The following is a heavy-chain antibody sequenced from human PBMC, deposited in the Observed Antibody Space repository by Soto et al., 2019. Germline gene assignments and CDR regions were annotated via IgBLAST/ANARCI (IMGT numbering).Heavy chain of an antibody. D-gene: IGHD3-3*01. CDR3: AREGILGLFDAYDI. Sequence: ASVKVSCKASVFTSSGISWVRQAPGQRLEWMGWISTHNGNTIYAQKFQGRVIMTMDTSTTTVYMELRSLRPDDTAVYLCAREGILGLFDAYDIWGRGTMVTASS. CDR1: VFTSSG. V-gene: IGHV1-18*04. J-gene: IGHJ3*02. CDR2: ISTHNGNT.